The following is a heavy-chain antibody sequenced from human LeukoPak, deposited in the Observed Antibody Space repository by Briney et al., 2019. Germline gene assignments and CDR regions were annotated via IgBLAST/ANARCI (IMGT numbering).Heavy chain of an antibody. CDR1: GGSISSGGYY. Sequence: SQTLSLTCTVSGGSISSGGYYWSWIRQHPGKGLEWLGYIYYSGSTYYNPSLKSRVTISVDTSKNQFSLKLSSVTAADTAVYYCAGYDSSGPGASLYYFDYWGQGTLVTVSS. V-gene: IGHV4-31*03. D-gene: IGHD3-22*01. CDR3: AGYDSSGPGASLYYFDY. CDR2: IYYSGST. J-gene: IGHJ4*02.